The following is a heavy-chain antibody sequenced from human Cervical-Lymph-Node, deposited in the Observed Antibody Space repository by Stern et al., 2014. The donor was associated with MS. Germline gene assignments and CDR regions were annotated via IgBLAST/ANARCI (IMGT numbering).Heavy chain of an antibody. CDR1: GGSISSSSYY. Sequence: QVQLVESGPGLVKPSETLSLTCTVSGGSISSSSYYWGWIRQPPGKGLEWIGSIYYSGSTYYNPSLKSRVTISVDTSKNHFPLKLSSVTAADTAVYYCARWAYSSGWYNWFDPWGQGTLVTVSS. CDR3: ARWAYSSGWYNWFDP. D-gene: IGHD3-22*01. J-gene: IGHJ5*02. CDR2: IYYSGST. V-gene: IGHV4-39*01.